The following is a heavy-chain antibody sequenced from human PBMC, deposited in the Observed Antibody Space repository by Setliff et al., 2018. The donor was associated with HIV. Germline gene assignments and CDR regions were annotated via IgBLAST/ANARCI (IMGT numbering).Heavy chain of an antibody. V-gene: IGHV4-59*08. Sequence: SETLSLTCTVSGGSISSYYWSWIRQPPGKGLEWIGYISYTDSTAYNPSLKSRVSISIDTSENQFSLRLNSVTAADTAIYYCARRTLRQFRYGNIWFDPWGRGVLVTVSS. J-gene: IGHJ5*02. CDR2: ISYTDST. CDR3: ARRTLRQFRYGNIWFDP. CDR1: GGSISSYY. D-gene: IGHD3-16*01.